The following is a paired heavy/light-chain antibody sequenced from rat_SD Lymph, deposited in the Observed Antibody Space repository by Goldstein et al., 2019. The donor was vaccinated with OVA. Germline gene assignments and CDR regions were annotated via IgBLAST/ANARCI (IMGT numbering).Light chain of an antibody. Sequence: DVQMTQSPYNLAASPGESVSINCKASKSISKYLAWYHQKPGKAIKLLIYDGSTLQSGIPSRFSGSRSGTDFTLTIRSLEPEDFGLYYCQQHNEYPFTFGSGTKLEIK. CDR1: KSISKY. V-gene: IGKV16S1*01. CDR3: QQHNEYPFT. CDR2: DGS. J-gene: IGKJ5*01.
Heavy chain of an antibody. CDR3: GRGGAYYASYWYFDF. D-gene: IGHD1-6*01. J-gene: IGHJ1*01. CDR2: IYPGDGNT. CDR1: GYTFTDYY. Sequence: QVQLQQSGTELVKPASSVKISCRASGYTFTDYYIHWIRQQPGNGLEWIGWIYPGDGNTKYNQKFAGKATLTADTSSSTAYMQLSSLTSEDSAVYFCGRGGAYYASYWYFDFWGPGTMVTVSS. V-gene: IGHV1-24*01.